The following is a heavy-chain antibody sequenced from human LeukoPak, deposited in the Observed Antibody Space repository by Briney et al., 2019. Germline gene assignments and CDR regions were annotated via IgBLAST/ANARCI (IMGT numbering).Heavy chain of an antibody. CDR1: GFTFSSYG. V-gene: IGHV3-30*02. CDR3: AKGAQTLEWSRYSPQRNFYYYYMDV. D-gene: IGHD3-3*01. J-gene: IGHJ6*03. Sequence: GGSLRLSCAASGFTFSSYGMHWVRQAPGKGLEWVAFIRYDGSNKYYADSVKGRFTISRDNAKNSLYLQMNRLRAEDTATYYCAKGAQTLEWSRYSPQRNFYYYYMDVWGKGTSVTVSS. CDR2: IRYDGSNK.